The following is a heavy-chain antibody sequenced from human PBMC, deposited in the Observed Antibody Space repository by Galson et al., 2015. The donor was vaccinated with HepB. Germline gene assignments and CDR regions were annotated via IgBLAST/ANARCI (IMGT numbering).Heavy chain of an antibody. V-gene: IGHV3-74*03. CDR2: TGTDGSDT. CDR3: ARDLPHNWFDP. J-gene: IGHJ5*02. CDR1: GFTFSAYW. Sequence: SLRLSCAASGFTFSAYWMHWVRQAPGKGLVWVSRTGTDGSDTTYADSVKGRFTISRDNAENTLYLQMNNLRVEDTAVYFCARDLPHNWFDPWGQGTLVTVSS.